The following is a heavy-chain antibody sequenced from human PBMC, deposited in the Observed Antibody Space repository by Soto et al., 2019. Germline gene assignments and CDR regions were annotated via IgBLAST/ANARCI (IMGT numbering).Heavy chain of an antibody. CDR2: IKYDGSEK. V-gene: IGHV3-7*03. CDR3: AVGGHIDY. CDR1: ALSFYLYL. J-gene: IGHJ4*02. D-gene: IGHD3-16*01. Sequence: WGSLRPPCGASALSFYLYLMSWDRQAPEKGLEWVANIKYDGSEKNYVESVKGRFTISRDNAKNSLYLQLDSLRAEDTDVYYCAVGGHIDYCGPGTLVTSP.